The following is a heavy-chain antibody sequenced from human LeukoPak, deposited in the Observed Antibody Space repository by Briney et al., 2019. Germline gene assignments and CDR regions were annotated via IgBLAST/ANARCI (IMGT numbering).Heavy chain of an antibody. V-gene: IGHV3-23*01. Sequence: GGSLRLSCIASGFTFSTYAMSWARRAPGKGLEWVSVISGRGDNTYYADSMKGRFTISRDNSKNTLYLQMNSLTAEDTALYYCAKDRGPTTVQSVTDFWGQGSLVTVSS. CDR2: ISGRGDNT. CDR1: GFTFSTYA. CDR3: AKDRGPTTVQSVTDF. D-gene: IGHD4-17*01. J-gene: IGHJ4*02.